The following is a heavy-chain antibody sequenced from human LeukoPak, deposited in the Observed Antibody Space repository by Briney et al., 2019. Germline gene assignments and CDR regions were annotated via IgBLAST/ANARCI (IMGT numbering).Heavy chain of an antibody. J-gene: IGHJ4*02. CDR2: ISSSSSYI. CDR1: GFTFSSYS. CDR3: AREHGGIAARLFDY. Sequence: GGSLRLSCAASGFTFSSYSMNWVRQAPGKGLEWVSSISSSSSYIYYADSVKGRFTISRDNAKNSLYLQMNSLRAEDTAVYYCAREHGGIAARLFDYWGQGTLVTVSS. D-gene: IGHD6-6*01. V-gene: IGHV3-21*01.